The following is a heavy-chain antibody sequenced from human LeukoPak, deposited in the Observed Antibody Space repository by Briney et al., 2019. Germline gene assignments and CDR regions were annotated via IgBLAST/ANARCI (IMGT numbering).Heavy chain of an antibody. Sequence: GGSLRLSCAASGFTFSSYAMHWVRQAPGKGLEWVAVISYDGSNKYYADSVKGRFTISRDNSKNMLYLQMNSLRAEDTAVYYCASGPGTTAMARADYWGQGTLVTVSS. CDR2: ISYDGSNK. V-gene: IGHV3-30-3*01. D-gene: IGHD5-18*01. CDR1: GFTFSSYA. CDR3: ASGPGTTAMARADY. J-gene: IGHJ4*02.